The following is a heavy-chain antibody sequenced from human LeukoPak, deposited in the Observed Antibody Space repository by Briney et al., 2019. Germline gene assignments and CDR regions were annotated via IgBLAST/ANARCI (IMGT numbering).Heavy chain of an antibody. J-gene: IGHJ4*02. CDR3: ARDNYGDSFDY. D-gene: IGHD4-17*01. V-gene: IGHV4-59*01. CDR2: IYYSGST. CDR1: GGSISSYY. Sequence: PSETLSLTCTVSGGSISSYYWSWIRHPPGKGLEWIGYIYYSGSTNYNPSLKSRVTISVDTSKNQFSLKLSSVTAADTAVYYCARDNYGDSFDYWGQGTLVTVSS.